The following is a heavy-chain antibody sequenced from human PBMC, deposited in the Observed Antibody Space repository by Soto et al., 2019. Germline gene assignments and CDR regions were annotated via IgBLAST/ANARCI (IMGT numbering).Heavy chain of an antibody. CDR3: AKVGSSSSVSLPLVLLDY. CDR1: GFTFSSYA. D-gene: IGHD6-6*01. CDR2: ISGSGGST. V-gene: IGHV3-23*01. J-gene: IGHJ4*02. Sequence: GGSLRLSCAASGFTFSSYAMRWVRQAPGKGLECVSAISGSGGSTYYADSVKGRFTISRDNYKNTLYLQMNSLRAEDTAVYYCAKVGSSSSVSLPLVLLDYWGQGARVTVSS.